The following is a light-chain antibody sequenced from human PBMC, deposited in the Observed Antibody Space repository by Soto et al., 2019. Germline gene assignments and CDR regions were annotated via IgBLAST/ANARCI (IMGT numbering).Light chain of an antibody. Sequence: EFVLTQSPGTLSLSPGERAILSCRASQSVTSTYIAWYQQKPGQAPRLLIYGASSRATGIPDRFSGSGSGTDFTLTISRLEAEDFAVYYCQQYNNWWTFGQGTKVEI. CDR3: QQYNNWWT. CDR2: GAS. V-gene: IGKV3-20*01. CDR1: QSVTSTY. J-gene: IGKJ1*01.